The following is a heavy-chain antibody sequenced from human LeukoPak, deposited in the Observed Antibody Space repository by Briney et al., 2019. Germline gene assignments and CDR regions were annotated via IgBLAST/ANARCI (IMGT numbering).Heavy chain of an antibody. CDR3: ARQAGSGWNRDFDY. Sequence: GESLKISCKGSGYNFPNYWIGWVRQMPGKGLEWMGIIYPGDSGTRYSPSFQGQVTISVDTSLSTAYLQWSSLKASDTAMYYCARQAGSGWNRDFDYWGQGTLVTVSS. CDR1: GYNFPNYW. CDR2: IYPGDSGT. J-gene: IGHJ4*02. V-gene: IGHV5-51*01. D-gene: IGHD6-19*01.